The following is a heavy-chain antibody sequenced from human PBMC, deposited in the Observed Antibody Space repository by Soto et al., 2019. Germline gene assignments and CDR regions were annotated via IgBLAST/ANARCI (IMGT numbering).Heavy chain of an antibody. CDR1: GFNHSRVS. CDR2: VSSGSSDT. J-gene: IGHJ4*02. CDR3: ARVAY. Sequence: GGALRLSCEASGFNHSRVSMNWVRQGPGKGLEWVASVSSGSSDTWYADSVKGRFTISRDNAQSSLFLQMNTLRPEDTAMYYCARVAYWGPGTQVTVSS. V-gene: IGHV3-21*01.